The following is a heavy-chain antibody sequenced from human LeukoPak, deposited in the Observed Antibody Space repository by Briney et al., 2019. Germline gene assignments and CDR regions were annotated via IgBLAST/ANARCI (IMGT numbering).Heavy chain of an antibody. D-gene: IGHD2-2*01. Sequence: GGSLRLSCAASGLTFSSYGMRWVRQASGKGLEWVAFIRYDGSNKYYADSVKGRFTISRDNSKNTLYLQMNSLRAEDTAVYYCAKGSYCSSTSCYVAYYYYYMDVWGKGTTVTVSS. CDR3: AKGSYCSSTSCYVAYYYYYMDV. CDR1: GLTFSSYG. CDR2: IRYDGSNK. V-gene: IGHV3-30*02. J-gene: IGHJ6*03.